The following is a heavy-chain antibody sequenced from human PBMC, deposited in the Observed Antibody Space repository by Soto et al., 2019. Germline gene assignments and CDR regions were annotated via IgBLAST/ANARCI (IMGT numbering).Heavy chain of an antibody. D-gene: IGHD2-15*01. CDR3: ARAHCSGGSCYALWDYYYGMDV. CDR2: IIPIFGTA. CDR1: GGTFSSYA. Sequence: QVQLVQSGAEVKKPGSSVKVSCKASGGTFSSYAISWVRQAPGQGLERMGGIIPIFGTANYSQKFQGRVTITADESTSTAYMELSSLRSEDTAVYYCARAHCSGGSCYALWDYYYGMDVWGQGTTVTVSS. V-gene: IGHV1-69*01. J-gene: IGHJ6*02.